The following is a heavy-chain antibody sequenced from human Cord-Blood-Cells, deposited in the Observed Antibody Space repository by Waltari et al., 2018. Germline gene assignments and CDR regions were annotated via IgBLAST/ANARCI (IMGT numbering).Heavy chain of an antibody. CDR1: GGTFSSYA. Sequence: QVQLVQSGAEVKKPGSSVKVSCKASGGTFSSYAISWVRQAPGQGLEWMGEILPIVGASNDAQKYQGRVTITADESTSTAYMELSSLRSEDTAVYYCARPGGIVVVPAATYDAFDIWGQGTMVTVSS. D-gene: IGHD2-2*01. CDR3: ARPGGIVVVPAATYDAFDI. V-gene: IGHV1-69*12. J-gene: IGHJ3*02. CDR2: ILPIVGAS.